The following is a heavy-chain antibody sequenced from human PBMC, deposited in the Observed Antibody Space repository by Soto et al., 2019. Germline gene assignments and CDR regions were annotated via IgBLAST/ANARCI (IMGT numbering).Heavy chain of an antibody. J-gene: IGHJ6*02. CDR1: GFSFSRFA. Sequence: EVQLLESGGGLVQPGGSLRLSCAASGFSFSRFAMSWVRQAPGKGLEWVSGIGDSGGTTYYAESVKGRFTISRDNSKNTLFLQMNSLRADDTAVYYCAKDSLGDYYYYGMDVWGQGATVTVSS. CDR3: AKDSLGDYYYYGMDV. CDR2: IGDSGGTT. V-gene: IGHV3-23*01. D-gene: IGHD2-15*01.